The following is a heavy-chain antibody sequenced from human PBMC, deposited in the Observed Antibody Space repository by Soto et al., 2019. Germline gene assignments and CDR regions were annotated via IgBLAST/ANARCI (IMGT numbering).Heavy chain of an antibody. V-gene: IGHV4-4*02. CDR1: GDSISSSRW. D-gene: IGHD6-25*01. J-gene: IGHJ4*02. CDR2: IYHSGTT. CDR3: ARGERQQQRDY. Sequence: QVQLQESGPGLLEPSGPLSLTCGVSGDSISSSRWCCRLRQPPGKGLEWSGEIYHSGTTTYNPSLKSRVIISVDKSKNQFSLKVTSVTNADTAVYFCARGERQQQRDYWGQGTLVTVSS.